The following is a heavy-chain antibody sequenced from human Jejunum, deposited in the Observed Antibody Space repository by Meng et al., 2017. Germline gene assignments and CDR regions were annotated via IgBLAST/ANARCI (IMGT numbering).Heavy chain of an antibody. J-gene: IGHJ1*01. CDR2: MPATGGCT. V-gene: IGHV3-23*01. D-gene: IGHD1-26*01. CDR3: AKDRTGNYFSQYDY. CDR1: GFTFTNYA. Sequence: GESMKISCVASGFTFTNYAMTWVRQAAGKGLEWVSSMPATGGCTYYADSVKGRFTISRNNSKNTLYLQMSSLRAEDTAVYYCAKDRTGNYFSQYDYWGQGTLVTVSS.